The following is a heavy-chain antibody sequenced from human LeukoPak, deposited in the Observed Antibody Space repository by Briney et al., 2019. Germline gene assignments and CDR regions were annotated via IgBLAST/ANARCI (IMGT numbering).Heavy chain of an antibody. J-gene: IGHJ4*02. Sequence: GGSLRLSCAASGFTFSSYAMSWVRQAPGKGLEWVSAISGSGGSTYYADSMKGRFTISRDNSKNTLYLQMNSLRAEDTAVYYCARRATPSPHFDYWGQGTLVTVSS. CDR3: ARRATPSPHFDY. V-gene: IGHV3-23*01. CDR2: ISGSGGST. D-gene: IGHD2-15*01. CDR1: GFTFSSYA.